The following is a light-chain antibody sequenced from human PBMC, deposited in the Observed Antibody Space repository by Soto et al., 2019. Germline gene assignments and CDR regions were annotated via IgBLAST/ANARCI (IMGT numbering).Light chain of an antibody. CDR2: DAS. J-gene: IGKJ1*01. Sequence: DIQMTQSPSTLSASVGDRVTITCRASQSISTWLAWYQQKPGKAPKVMICDASNLENGVPSRLSGSVSGTEFALSMSCMQPDYFSADYCQQYNRYLTFGQGTKVEIK. CDR3: QQYNRYLT. V-gene: IGKV1-5*01. CDR1: QSISTW.